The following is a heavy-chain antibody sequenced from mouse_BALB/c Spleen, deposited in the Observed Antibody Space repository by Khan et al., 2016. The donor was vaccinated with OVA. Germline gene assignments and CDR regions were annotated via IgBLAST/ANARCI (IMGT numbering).Heavy chain of an antibody. D-gene: IGHD2-4*01. V-gene: IGHV9-3-1*01. CDR2: INTYTGEP. J-gene: IGHJ1*01. Sequence: QIQLVQSGPELKKPGETVKISCKASGYTFTNYGMTWVKQAPGKGLKWMGWINTYTGEPTYADDFKGRFAFSLETSASTAYLQINNLKNEDTATYCCAREATYYDFGYWYFDVWGAGTTVTVSS. CDR3: AREATYYDFGYWYFDV. CDR1: GYTFTNYG.